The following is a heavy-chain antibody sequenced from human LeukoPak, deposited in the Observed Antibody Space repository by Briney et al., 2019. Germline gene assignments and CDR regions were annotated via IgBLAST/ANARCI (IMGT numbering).Heavy chain of an antibody. J-gene: IGHJ4*02. V-gene: IGHV3-21*01. CDR3: ARDTRDILTGYSGY. Sequence: GGSLRLSCAASGLTFSNYWMSWVRQGPGKGLEWVSSISSSSSYIYYADSVKGRFTISRDNAKNSLYLQMNSLRAEDTAVYYCARDTRDILTGYSGYWGQGTLVTVSS. D-gene: IGHD3-9*01. CDR2: ISSSSSYI. CDR1: GLTFSNYW.